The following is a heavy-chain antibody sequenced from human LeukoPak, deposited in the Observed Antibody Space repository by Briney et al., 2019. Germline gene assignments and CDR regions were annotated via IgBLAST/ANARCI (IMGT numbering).Heavy chain of an antibody. D-gene: IGHD3-3*01. CDR2: ISGSGDST. CDR3: AKLLRFLEDY. CDR1: GFTFSSYA. J-gene: IGHJ4*02. V-gene: IGHV3-23*01. Sequence: PGGSLRLSCAASGFTFSSYAMSWVRQAPGKGLEWVSAISGSGDSTYYADSVKGRFTISRDNSKNTLYMQMNSLRAEDRAAYYCAKLLRFLEDYWGQGTLVTVSS.